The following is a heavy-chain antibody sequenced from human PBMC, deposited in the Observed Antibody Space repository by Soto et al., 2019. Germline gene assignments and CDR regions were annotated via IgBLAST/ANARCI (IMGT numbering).Heavy chain of an antibody. J-gene: IGHJ4*02. CDR2: IWYDGSNK. CDR3: AGAYYYDSSGYYHGGNSLQY. Sequence: QVQLVESGGGVVQPGRSLRLSCAVSGFTFSSHGMHWVRQAPGKGLEWVACIWYDGSNKYYAESVKGRFTISRDNSKNTLFLQMNRLRAEDTAVYYCAGAYYYDSSGYYHGGNSLQYWGQGTLVTVSS. CDR1: GFTFSSHG. D-gene: IGHD3-22*01. V-gene: IGHV3-33*01.